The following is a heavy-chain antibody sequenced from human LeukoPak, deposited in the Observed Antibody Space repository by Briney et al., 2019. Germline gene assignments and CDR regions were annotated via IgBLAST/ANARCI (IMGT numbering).Heavy chain of an antibody. V-gene: IGHV3-33*01. D-gene: IGHD2-21*02. CDR2: IWYDGSNK. J-gene: IGHJ6*02. Sequence: GGSLRLSCAASGFTFSSYGMHWVRQAPGKGLEWVAVIWYDGSNKYYADSVKGRFTISRDNSKNTLYLQMNSLRAEDMAVYYCARDILSAYCGGDCYPLNGMDVWGQGTTVTVSS. CDR1: GFTFSSYG. CDR3: ARDILSAYCGGDCYPLNGMDV.